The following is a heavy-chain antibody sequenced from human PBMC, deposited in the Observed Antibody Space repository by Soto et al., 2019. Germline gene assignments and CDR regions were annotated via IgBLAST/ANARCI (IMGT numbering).Heavy chain of an antibody. CDR3: ARDHNWNYAFYYGMDV. V-gene: IGHV3-74*01. CDR2: INSDGSST. CDR1: GFTFSSYW. Sequence: GGSLRLSCAASGFTFSSYWMHWVRQAPGKGLVWVSRINSDGSSTSYADSVKGRFTISRDNAKNTLYLQMNSLGAEDTAVYYCARDHNWNYAFYYGMDVWGQGTTVTVSS. J-gene: IGHJ6*02. D-gene: IGHD1-7*01.